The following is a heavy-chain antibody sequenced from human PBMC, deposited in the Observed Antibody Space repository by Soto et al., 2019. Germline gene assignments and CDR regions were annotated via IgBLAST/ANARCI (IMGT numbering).Heavy chain of an antibody. V-gene: IGHV4-34*01. Sequence: PSETLSLTCAVRGGSFSDKHWTWVRQAPGKGLEWIGSIDHTGSSDYNPSLKSRVTISVDTSKNQFSLRLSSVTAADTAVYYCARVPVDLYDYVWGSYRPWYFDYWGQGTLVTVSS. CDR2: IDHTGSS. CDR3: ARVPVDLYDYVWGSYRPWYFDY. D-gene: IGHD3-16*02. CDR1: GGSFSDKH. J-gene: IGHJ4*02.